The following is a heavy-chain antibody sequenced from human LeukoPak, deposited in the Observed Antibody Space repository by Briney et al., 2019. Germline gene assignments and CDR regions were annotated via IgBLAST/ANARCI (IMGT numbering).Heavy chain of an antibody. CDR2: INHSGST. D-gene: IGHD2-21*01. V-gene: IGHV4-34*01. CDR1: GGPFSAYY. CDR3: ARVSRLWWARDI. Sequence: RTSETLSLTCAVYGGPFSAYYWSWIRQPPGKGLEWIGEINHSGSTNYNPSLKSRVNISVDTSKNQFSLKLSSVTDADTAVYYCARVSRLWWARDIWGQGTMVTVSS. J-gene: IGHJ3*02.